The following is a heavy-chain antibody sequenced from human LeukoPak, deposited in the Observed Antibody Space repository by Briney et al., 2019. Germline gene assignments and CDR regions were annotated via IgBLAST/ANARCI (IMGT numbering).Heavy chain of an antibody. J-gene: IGHJ4*02. Sequence: PGGSLRLSCAASGFTFSSYAMSWVRQAPGKGLEWVSSISSDSSYIYYADAVHGRFTVSRDNAKYSLYLQMNSLRAEDTAVYYCVRGSYGAYDYWGQGSPVTASS. D-gene: IGHD4-17*01. V-gene: IGHV3-21*01. CDR1: GFTFSSYA. CDR3: VRGSYGAYDY. CDR2: ISSDSSYI.